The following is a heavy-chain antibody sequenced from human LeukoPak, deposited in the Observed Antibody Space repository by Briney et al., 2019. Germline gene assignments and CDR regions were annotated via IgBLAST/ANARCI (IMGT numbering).Heavy chain of an antibody. CDR3: AKKVGGSYTLDY. J-gene: IGHJ4*02. CDR2: INVSGGST. V-gene: IGHV3-23*01. D-gene: IGHD1-26*01. Sequence: PGGSLRLSCAASGFAFNTYAMSWVRQAPGKGLEWVSTINVSGGSTYYADSVKGRFTISRDNSKNTLYLQMNSLRAEDTAVYYCAKKVGGSYTLDYWGQGTLVTVSS. CDR1: GFAFNTYA.